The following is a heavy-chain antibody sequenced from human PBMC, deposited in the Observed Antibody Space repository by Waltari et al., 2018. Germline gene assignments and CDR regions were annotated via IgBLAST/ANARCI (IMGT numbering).Heavy chain of an antibody. V-gene: IGHV1-2*02. Sequence: QVQLVQSGAEVKKPGASVKVSCKASGHIFTGYYIHWVRQAPGQGLQWMGWINPKGGGTYYAQKFQGRVTMTRDTSISTAYMELISLRSDDTAVYYCARGGVQGVIIDDNWFDPWGQGTLVTVSS. D-gene: IGHD3-10*01. CDR3: ARGGVQGVIIDDNWFDP. CDR2: INPKGGGT. CDR1: GHIFTGYY. J-gene: IGHJ5*02.